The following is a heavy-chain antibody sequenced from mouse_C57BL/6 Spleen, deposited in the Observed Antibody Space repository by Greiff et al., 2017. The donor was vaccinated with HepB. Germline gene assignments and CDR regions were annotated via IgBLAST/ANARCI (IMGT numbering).Heavy chain of an antibody. V-gene: IGHV1-22*01. CDR3: SRVWPGDGYYGAMDY. J-gene: IGHJ4*01. CDR1: GYTFTDYN. CDR2: INTNNGGT. Sequence: EVKLQESGPELVKPGASVKMSCKASGYTFTDYNMHWVKQSRGKSLEWNGYINTNNGGTSYNQKFKGKATFTVNQYSSTAYMELRSLTSEDSAVYYCSRVWPGDGYYGAMDYWGQGTSVTVSS. D-gene: IGHD2-3*01.